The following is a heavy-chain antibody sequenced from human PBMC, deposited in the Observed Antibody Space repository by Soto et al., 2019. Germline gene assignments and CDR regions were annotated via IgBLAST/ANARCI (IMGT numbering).Heavy chain of an antibody. Sequence: SETLSLTCAVYGGSFSGYYWSWIRQPPGKGLEWIGEINHSGSTNYNPSLKGRVTISVDTSKNQFSLKLSSVTAADTAVYYCRGGSSWYANYYYYMDVWGKGTTVTVSS. V-gene: IGHV4-34*01. J-gene: IGHJ6*03. CDR1: GGSFSGYY. D-gene: IGHD6-13*01. CDR2: INHSGST. CDR3: RGGSSWYANYYYYMDV.